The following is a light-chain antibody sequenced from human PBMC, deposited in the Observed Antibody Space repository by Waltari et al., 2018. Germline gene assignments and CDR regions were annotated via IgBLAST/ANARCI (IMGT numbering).Light chain of an antibody. J-gene: IGKJ2*01. V-gene: IGKV1-5*03. Sequence: DIQMTQSPSTLSASVGDRVTMTCRASQSVSRWLAWYQQKPGRAPKLLIYTASTLESGVPSRFSGSGSATQFTLTITSLQPDDSATYYCQQYNRYFSFGQGTKVEIK. CDR1: QSVSRW. CDR3: QQYNRYFS. CDR2: TAS.